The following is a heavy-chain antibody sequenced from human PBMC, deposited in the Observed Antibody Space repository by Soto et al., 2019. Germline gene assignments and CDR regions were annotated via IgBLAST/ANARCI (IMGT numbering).Heavy chain of an antibody. V-gene: IGHV4-31*03. J-gene: IGHJ4*02. CDR2: IYYSGST. D-gene: IGHD3-10*01. CDR1: GGSISSGGYY. CDR3: ARGDRPLVRGVTNTR. Sequence: QVQLQESGPGLVKPSQTLSLTCTVSGGSISSGGYYWSWIRQHPGKGLEWFGYIYYSGSTYYNPSLKRRVSLSVDTSTNWVCLKLRSVTVADTAVYYCARGDRPLVRGVTNTRWRQGTLVTVSS.